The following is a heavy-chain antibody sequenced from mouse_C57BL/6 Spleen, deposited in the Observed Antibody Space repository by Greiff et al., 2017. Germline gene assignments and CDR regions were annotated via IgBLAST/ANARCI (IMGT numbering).Heavy chain of an antibody. CDR1: GYTFTSYG. J-gene: IGHJ2*01. V-gene: IGHV1-81*01. CDR3: ARPDGYYGYFDY. Sequence: VQLQQSGAELARPGASVKLSCKASGYTFTSYGISWVKQRTGQGLEWIGEIYPRSGNTYYNEKFKGKATLTADKSSSTAYMELRSLTSEDSAVYFCARPDGYYGYFDYWGQGTTLTVSS. CDR2: IYPRSGNT. D-gene: IGHD2-3*01.